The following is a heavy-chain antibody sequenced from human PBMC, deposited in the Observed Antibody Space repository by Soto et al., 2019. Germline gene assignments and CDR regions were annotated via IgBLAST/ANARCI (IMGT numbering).Heavy chain of an antibody. Sequence: VGSLRLSCAASGFSFSSYWMHWVRQAPGKGLVWISRINNDESSTNYADSVRGRFTISRDNAKNTLYLQMNSLRVEDTAVYYCARGANMIRGIINYYFDYWGQGTLVTVSS. CDR3: ARGANMIRGIINYYFDY. CDR1: GFSFSSYW. D-gene: IGHD3-10*01. J-gene: IGHJ4*02. V-gene: IGHV3-74*01. CDR2: INNDESST.